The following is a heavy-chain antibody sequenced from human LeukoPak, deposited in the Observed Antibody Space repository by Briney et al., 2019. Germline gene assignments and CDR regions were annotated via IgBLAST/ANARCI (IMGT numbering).Heavy chain of an antibody. V-gene: IGHV3-7*01. CDR2: INPDGRDK. Sequence: GGSLRLSCTASGFTFSTYWMSWVRQAPGEGLEWLADINPDGRDKKYVGSVKGRFTISRNNAKNSLYLQTSSLRAEDTAVYYCARDRDDYGGTFDYWGQGTLVTVSS. D-gene: IGHD4-17*01. CDR1: GFTFSTYW. CDR3: ARDRDDYGGTFDY. J-gene: IGHJ4*02.